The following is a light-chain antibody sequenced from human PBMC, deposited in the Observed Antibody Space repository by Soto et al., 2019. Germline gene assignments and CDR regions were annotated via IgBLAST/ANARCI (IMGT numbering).Light chain of an antibody. CDR2: GDN. V-gene: IGLV1-51*01. J-gene: IGLJ1*01. Sequence: QSVLTQPPSVSAAPEQKVTISCSGSSSNIGGNSVSWYQQLPGTAPKLLIYGDNKRPSGIPDRFSGSKSRTSATLGITGFQTGDETDYYCGSWDSSLSAYVFGTGTKGTVL. CDR3: GSWDSSLSAYV. CDR1: SSNIGGNS.